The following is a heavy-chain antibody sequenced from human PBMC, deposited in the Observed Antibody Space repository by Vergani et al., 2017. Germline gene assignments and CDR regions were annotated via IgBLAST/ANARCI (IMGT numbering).Heavy chain of an antibody. Sequence: QVQLVQSGAEGKKPGASVKVSCKASGYTFTSYAMHWVRQAPGQRLEWMGWINAGNGNTKYSQKFQGRVTITRDTSASTAYMELSSLRSEDTAVYYCAGEGFYDYVWGSDRLRGGYYFDYWGQGTLVTVSS. CDR2: INAGNGNT. V-gene: IGHV1-3*01. CDR3: AGEGFYDYVWGSDRLRGGYYFDY. D-gene: IGHD3-16*02. CDR1: GYTFTSYA. J-gene: IGHJ4*02.